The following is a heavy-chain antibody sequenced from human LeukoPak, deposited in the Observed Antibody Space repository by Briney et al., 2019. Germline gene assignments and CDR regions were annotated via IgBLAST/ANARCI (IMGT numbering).Heavy chain of an antibody. CDR2: IYYSGRA. Sequence: PSETLSLTCTVSSGSISSSDYYWGWIRQPPGKGLKWIGTIYYSGRAYYSPSLKSRVTISVDTSKSQFSLKLNSLTAADTAVYYCARLTTGFCSGGSCYSDHYYFYMDVWAKGTTVTVSS. CDR3: ARLTTGFCSGGSCYSDHYYFYMDV. CDR1: SGSISSSDYY. J-gene: IGHJ6*03. V-gene: IGHV4-39*01. D-gene: IGHD2-15*01.